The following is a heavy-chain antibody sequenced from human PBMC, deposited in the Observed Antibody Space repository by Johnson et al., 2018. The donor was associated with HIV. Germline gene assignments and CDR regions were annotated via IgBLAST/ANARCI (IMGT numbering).Heavy chain of an antibody. D-gene: IGHD5-24*01. CDR1: GFTFSSYA. CDR3: ARAGWLQSRVDAFDI. Sequence: QVQLVESGGGVVQPGRSLRLSCAASGFTFSSYAMHWVRQAPGKGLEWVAVISYDGSNKYYADSVKGRFTISRDNSKNTLYLQMNSLRAEDTAVYYCARAGWLQSRVDAFDIWGQGTMVTVSS. J-gene: IGHJ3*02. V-gene: IGHV3-30-3*01. CDR2: ISYDGSNK.